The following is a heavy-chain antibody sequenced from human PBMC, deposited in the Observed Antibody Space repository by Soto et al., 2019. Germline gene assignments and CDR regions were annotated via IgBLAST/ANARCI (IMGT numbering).Heavy chain of an antibody. CDR1: GFTFSSYA. CDR2: ISGSGGST. J-gene: IGHJ5*02. Sequence: GGSLRLSCAASGFTFSSYAMSWVRQAPGKGLEWVSAISGSGGSTYYADSVKGRFTISRDNSKNTLYLQMNSLRAEDTGVYYCAKDDGYYDSSGYYYRWGQGTLVTVSS. V-gene: IGHV3-23*01. CDR3: AKDDGYYDSSGYYYR. D-gene: IGHD3-22*01.